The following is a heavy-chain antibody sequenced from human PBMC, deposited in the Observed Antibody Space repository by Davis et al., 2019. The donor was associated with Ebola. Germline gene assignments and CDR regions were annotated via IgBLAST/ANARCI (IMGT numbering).Heavy chain of an antibody. V-gene: IGHV3-23*01. CDR2: ISGSGGDT. CDR1: GFTFSSYA. CDR3: AKDQWTWDIVVVPAATQIDY. D-gene: IGHD2-2*01. J-gene: IGHJ4*02. Sequence: GGSLRLSCAASGFTFSSYAMSWVRQAPGKGLEWVSAISGSGGDTYYADSVKGRFTISRDNSKNTLYLQMNSLRAEDTAVYYCAKDQWTWDIVVVPAATQIDYWGQGTLVTVSS.